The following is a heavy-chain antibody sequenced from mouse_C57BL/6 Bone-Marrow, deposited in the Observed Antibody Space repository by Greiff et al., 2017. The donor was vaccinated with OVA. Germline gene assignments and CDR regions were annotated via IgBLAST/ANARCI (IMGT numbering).Heavy chain of an antibody. D-gene: IGHD2-1*01. CDR2: ISSGGDYI. CDR1: GFTFSSYA. V-gene: IGHV5-9-1*02. Sequence: EVKVVESGEGLVKPGGSLKLSCAASGFTFSSYAMSWVRQTPEKRLEWVAYISSGGDYIYYADTVKGRFTISRDNARNTLYLQMSSLKSEDTAMYYCTRGNYVGTWFAYWGQGTLVTVSA. CDR3: TRGNYVGTWFAY. J-gene: IGHJ3*01.